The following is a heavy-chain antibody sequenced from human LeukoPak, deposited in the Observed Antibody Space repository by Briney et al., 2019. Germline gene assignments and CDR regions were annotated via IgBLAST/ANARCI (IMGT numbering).Heavy chain of an antibody. D-gene: IGHD6-13*01. CDR2: INRSGSS. CDR3: GRRPLAAAYDY. J-gene: IGHJ4*02. CDR1: GGSFTGYY. Sequence: TSETLSLTCTVYGGSFTGYYGSWIRQPPGKGLEWTGEINRSGSSHYTPSLQSRVTIFLEASRNQFSLPRSSVTAADTAVDYCGRRPLAAAYDYWGQGTLVTVSS. V-gene: IGHV4-34*01.